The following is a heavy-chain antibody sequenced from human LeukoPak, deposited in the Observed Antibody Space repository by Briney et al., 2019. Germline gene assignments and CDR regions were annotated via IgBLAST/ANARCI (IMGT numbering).Heavy chain of an antibody. CDR3: ATCSGGSCYSWPY. Sequence: QPGGSLRLSCAASGFTFSTYWMHWVRQAPGKGLVWVSRINSDGSSTTHADSVKGRFTISRDNAKNTLYLQMNSLRAEDTAVYYCATCSGGSCYSWPYWGQGTLVTVSS. CDR2: INSDGSST. CDR1: GFTFSTYW. D-gene: IGHD2-15*01. J-gene: IGHJ4*02. V-gene: IGHV3-74*01.